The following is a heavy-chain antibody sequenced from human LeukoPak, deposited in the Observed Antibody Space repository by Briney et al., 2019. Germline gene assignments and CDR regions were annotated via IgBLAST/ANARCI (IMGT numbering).Heavy chain of an antibody. Sequence: SETLSLTCSVSGGSISSYYWSWIRQPPGKGLEWIGYIYYSGSTNYNPSLKSRVTISVDTSKNQFSLKLSSVTAADTAVYYCARLSYYYDSSGPGREYNWFDPWGQGTLVTVSS. D-gene: IGHD3-22*01. V-gene: IGHV4-59*08. J-gene: IGHJ5*02. CDR1: GGSISSYY. CDR3: ARLSYYYDSSGPGREYNWFDP. CDR2: IYYSGST.